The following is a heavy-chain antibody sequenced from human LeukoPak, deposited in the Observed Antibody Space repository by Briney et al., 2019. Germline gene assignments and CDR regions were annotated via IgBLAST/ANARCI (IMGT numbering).Heavy chain of an antibody. J-gene: IGHJ4*02. CDR1: RFTFSSYW. CDR2: INSDGITT. Sequence: GGSLRLSCAASRFTFSSYWMHCVRQAPGKGLVWVSGINSDGITTSYADSVKGRFTVSRDNAKNTLYLQMNSLRAEDTAVYYCARARNGSLDYWGQGALVTVSS. V-gene: IGHV3-74*01. D-gene: IGHD6-19*01. CDR3: ARARNGSLDY.